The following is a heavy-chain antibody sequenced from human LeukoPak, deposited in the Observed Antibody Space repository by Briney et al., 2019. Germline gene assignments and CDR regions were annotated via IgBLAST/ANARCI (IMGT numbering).Heavy chain of an antibody. CDR3: SRVACSSTTCYLAY. Sequence: GGSLRLSCAASGFTFSNYEMNWVRQAPGKGLEWVSYISSSGSSINYADSVKGRFTTSRDNAENSLSLQMNSLRAEDTAVYYCSRVACSSTTCYLAYWGRGTLVTVSS. D-gene: IGHD2-2*01. CDR1: GFTFSNYE. J-gene: IGHJ4*02. CDR2: ISSSGSSI. V-gene: IGHV3-48*03.